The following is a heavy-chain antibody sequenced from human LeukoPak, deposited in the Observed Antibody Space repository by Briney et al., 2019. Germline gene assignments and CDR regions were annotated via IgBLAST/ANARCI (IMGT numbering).Heavy chain of an antibody. V-gene: IGHV4-59*01. CDR2: IYYSGST. Sequence: SETLSLTCTVSGGSISSYYWSWIRQPPGNGLEWIGYIYYSGSTNYNPSLKSRVTISVDTSKNQFALKLSSVTAADTAVYYCARVSCSGGSCYSEVEWFDPWGQGTLVTVSS. CDR3: ARVSCSGGSCYSEVEWFDP. CDR1: GGSISSYY. J-gene: IGHJ5*02. D-gene: IGHD2-15*01.